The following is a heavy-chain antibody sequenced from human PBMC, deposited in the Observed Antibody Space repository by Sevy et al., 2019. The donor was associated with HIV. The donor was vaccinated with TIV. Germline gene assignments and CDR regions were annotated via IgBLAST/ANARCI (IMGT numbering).Heavy chain of an antibody. Sequence: SETLSLTCAVYGGSFSGYYWSWIRQPPGKGLEWIGEINHIGSTNYNPSLKSRVTISVDTSKNQFSLKLSSVTAADTAVYYCARWIETPGEWELRRFDYWGQGTLVTVSS. CDR2: INHIGST. CDR3: ARWIETPGEWELRRFDY. J-gene: IGHJ4*02. V-gene: IGHV4-34*01. D-gene: IGHD1-26*01. CDR1: GGSFSGYY.